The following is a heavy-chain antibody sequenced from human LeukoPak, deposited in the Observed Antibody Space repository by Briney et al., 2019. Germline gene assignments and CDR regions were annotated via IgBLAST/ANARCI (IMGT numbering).Heavy chain of an antibody. CDR2: INGDGSEI. CDR3: ARDGVGQQLVGIWFDP. Sequence: GSLRLSCAASGFTFSTSWMTWVRQAPGKGLEWVASINGDGSEIHYVDSVKGRFTISRDNAKNSLYLQMNSLRAEDTAVYYCARDGVGQQLVGIWFDPWGQGTLVTVSS. CDR1: GFTFSTSW. J-gene: IGHJ5*02. V-gene: IGHV3-7*01. D-gene: IGHD6-13*01.